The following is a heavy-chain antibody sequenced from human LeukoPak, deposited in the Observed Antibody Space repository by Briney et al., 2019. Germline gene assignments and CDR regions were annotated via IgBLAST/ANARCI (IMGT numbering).Heavy chain of an antibody. CDR3: ARHSRSAYTGYENAFDI. CDR2: IYNSANT. CDR1: GDSISSSSYC. Sequence: SETLSLTCTVSGDSISSSSYCWDWIRQPPGKGLEWIGNIYNSANTHYNPSLKTRITMSVDTSKNQFSLRLNSVTAADTGIYYCARHSRSAYTGYENAFDIWGQGTMVTVSS. D-gene: IGHD5-12*01. J-gene: IGHJ3*02. V-gene: IGHV4-39*01.